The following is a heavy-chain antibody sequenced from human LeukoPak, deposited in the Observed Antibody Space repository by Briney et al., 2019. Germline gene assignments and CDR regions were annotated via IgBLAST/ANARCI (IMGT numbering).Heavy chain of an antibody. Sequence: EASVKVSCKASGDTFSSYAISWVRQAPGQGLEWMGRIIPILGVANYAQKFQGRVTMTRDTSTSTVYMELSSLRSEDTAVYYCARGAGVGAALRYYFDYWGQGTLVTVSS. CDR3: ARGAGVGAALRYYFDY. J-gene: IGHJ4*02. CDR2: IIPILGVA. V-gene: IGHV1-69*04. CDR1: GDTFSSYA. D-gene: IGHD1-26*01.